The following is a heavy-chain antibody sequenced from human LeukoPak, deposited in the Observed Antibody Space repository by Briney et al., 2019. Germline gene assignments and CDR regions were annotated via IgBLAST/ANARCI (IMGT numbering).Heavy chain of an antibody. CDR1: GGSISSYY. CDR3: ARDRSSSSSLDN. CDR2: IYYSGST. Sequence: SETLSLTCTVSGGSISSYYWNWIRQPPGKGLEWIGFIYYSGSTNYNPSLKSRVTIPVDTSKNQFSLKLSSVTAADTAVYYCARDRSSSSSLDNWGQGTLVTVSS. D-gene: IGHD6-6*01. V-gene: IGHV4-59*01. J-gene: IGHJ4*02.